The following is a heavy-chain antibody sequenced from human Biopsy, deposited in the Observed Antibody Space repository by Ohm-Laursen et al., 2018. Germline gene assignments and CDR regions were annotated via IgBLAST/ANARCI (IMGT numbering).Heavy chain of an antibody. CDR3: TRGGYYYDSLAYYYWYDH. V-gene: IGHV1-2*02. CDR2: INAKPGDT. J-gene: IGHJ5*02. CDR1: GYTFTGYH. D-gene: IGHD3-22*01. Sequence: ASVTVSCTASGYTFTGYHVHWVRQAPGQGLEWLGWINAKPGDTNYAQKFQGRVTMTRDTSISTAYVDLSSLSSDDTAVYYCTRGGYYYDSLAYYYWYDHWGQGTLVTVSS.